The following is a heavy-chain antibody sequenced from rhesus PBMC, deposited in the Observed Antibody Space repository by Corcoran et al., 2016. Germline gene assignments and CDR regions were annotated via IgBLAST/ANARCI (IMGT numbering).Heavy chain of an antibody. J-gene: IGHJ4*01. D-gene: IGHD6-25*01. Sequence: QVQLQESGPGLVKPSETLSLTCAVSGYSISSNYWSWIRQPPGKGLEWIGYINGSSGSTCYNPSLKSRVTISTDTSKNQFSLELSSVTAADTAVYYCVRDKAAGRDWGQGVLVTVSS. V-gene: IGHV4-147*01. CDR3: VRDKAAGRD. CDR1: GYSISSNY. CDR2: INGSSGST.